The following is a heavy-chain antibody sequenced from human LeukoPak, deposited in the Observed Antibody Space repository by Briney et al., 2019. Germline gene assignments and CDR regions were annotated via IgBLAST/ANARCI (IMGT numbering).Heavy chain of an antibody. Sequence: GGSLRLSCAASGFTFSSYAMSWVRQAPGKGLEWVSVIYSGGSTYYADSVKGRFTISRDNSKNTLYLQMNSLRAEDTAVYYCARESYYDSSGSDYWGQGTLVTVSS. V-gene: IGHV3-66*01. CDR1: GFTFSSYA. CDR2: IYSGGST. J-gene: IGHJ4*02. D-gene: IGHD3-22*01. CDR3: ARESYYDSSGSDY.